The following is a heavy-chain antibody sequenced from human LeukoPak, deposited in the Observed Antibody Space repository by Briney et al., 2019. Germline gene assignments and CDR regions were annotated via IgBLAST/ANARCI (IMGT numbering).Heavy chain of an antibody. CDR2: IYHSGST. V-gene: IGHV4-38-2*02. CDR3: ARVREYCTGISCFAFDI. CDR1: GYSISSGYY. D-gene: IGHD2-8*02. Sequence: SETLSLTCTVSGYSISSGYYWGWIRQPPGKGLDWIGNIYHSGSTYYNPSLTSRVTISEDTSKNHFSLKLSSVTAADTALYYCARVREYCTGISCFAFDIWGQGTMVTVSS. J-gene: IGHJ3*02.